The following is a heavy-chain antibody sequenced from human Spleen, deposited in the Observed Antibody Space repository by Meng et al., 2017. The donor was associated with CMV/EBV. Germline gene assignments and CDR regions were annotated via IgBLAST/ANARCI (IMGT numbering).Heavy chain of an antibody. CDR1: GGSISSHY. D-gene: IGHD2/OR15-2a*01. CDR2: IYYSGST. J-gene: IGHJ4*02. CDR3: ARFYAGTDQPFDY. V-gene: IGHV4-59*11. Sequence: CTVSGGSISSHYWSWIRQPPGKGLEWIGYIYYSGSTNYNPSLKSRVTISVDTSKNQFSLDLSSVTAADTAVYYCARFYAGTDQPFDYWGQGTLVTSPQ.